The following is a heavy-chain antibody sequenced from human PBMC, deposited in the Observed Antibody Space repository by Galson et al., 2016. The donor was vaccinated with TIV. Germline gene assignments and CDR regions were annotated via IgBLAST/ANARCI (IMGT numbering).Heavy chain of an antibody. D-gene: IGHD3-10*01. V-gene: IGHV3-23*01. J-gene: IGHJ3*02. CDR1: GFTFSTYT. CDR3: AKDRITYTLRGAFEM. Sequence: SLRLSCAASGFTFSTYTMNWVRQAPGKGLEWLSGINVHGDTTYYADSVKGRFTISRDNSKNTLYLQMNSLRAEDTAVYFCAKDRITYTLRGAFEMWGQGTMVTVSS. CDR2: INVHGDTT.